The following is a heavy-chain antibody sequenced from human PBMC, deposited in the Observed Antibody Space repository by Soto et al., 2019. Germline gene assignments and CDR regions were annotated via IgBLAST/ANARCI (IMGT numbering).Heavy chain of an antibody. CDR1: GFTFTYAW. Sequence: EVQLVESGGGLVKPGGSLTLSCAASGFTFTYAWMNWVRQAPGTGLEWVGRIKSKTAGGTTDYTAPVKGRFTISRDDSKNTRFLQMNSLKAEDTAVYYCATDGGAWGQGTLVTVSS. J-gene: IGHJ5*02. CDR3: ATDGGA. CDR2: IKSKTAGGTT. V-gene: IGHV3-15*07. D-gene: IGHD3-10*01.